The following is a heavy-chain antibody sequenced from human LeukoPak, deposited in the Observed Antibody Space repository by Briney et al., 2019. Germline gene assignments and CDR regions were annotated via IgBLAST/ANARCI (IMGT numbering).Heavy chain of an antibody. CDR3: ARSEWLRSDYYYYYYMDV. CDR1: GYTFTSYG. J-gene: IGHJ6*03. CDR2: ISAYNGNT. Sequence: GASVKVSCKASGYTFTSYGISWVRQAPGQGLEWMGWISAYNGNTNYAQKLQGRVTMTTDTSTSTAYMELRSLRSDDTAVYYCARSEWLRSDYYYYYYMDVWGKGTTVTVCS. V-gene: IGHV1-18*01. D-gene: IGHD5-12*01.